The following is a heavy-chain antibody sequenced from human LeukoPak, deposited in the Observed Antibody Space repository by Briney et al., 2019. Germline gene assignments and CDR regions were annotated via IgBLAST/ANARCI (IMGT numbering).Heavy chain of an antibody. CDR2: INQGASQK. J-gene: IGHJ5*02. Sequence: PGGSLRLSCATSGFTFSNFWMSWVRQAPGRGLEWVASINQGASQKYYLDSVKGRFTISRDNSKNTLYLQMNSLRAEDTAVYYCAKDLTPYFENWFDPWGQGTLVTVSS. V-gene: IGHV3-7*03. D-gene: IGHD2/OR15-2a*01. CDR1: GFTFSNFW. CDR3: AKDLTPYFENWFDP.